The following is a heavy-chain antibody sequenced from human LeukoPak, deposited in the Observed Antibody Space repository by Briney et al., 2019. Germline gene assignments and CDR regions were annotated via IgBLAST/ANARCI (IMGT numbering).Heavy chain of an antibody. J-gene: IGHJ4*02. CDR1: GFTFSSYA. D-gene: IGHD1-26*01. Sequence: GGSLRLSCAASGFTFSSYAMSWVRQAPGKGLEWVSAISGSGGSTYYADSVKGRFTISRDNSKNTLYLQMNSLRAEDTAVYYCAKDQGGSYSYFDYWGQETLVTVSS. CDR3: AKDQGGSYSYFDY. V-gene: IGHV3-23*01. CDR2: ISGSGGST.